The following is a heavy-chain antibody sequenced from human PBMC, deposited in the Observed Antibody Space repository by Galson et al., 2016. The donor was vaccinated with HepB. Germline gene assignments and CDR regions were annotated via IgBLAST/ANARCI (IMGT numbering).Heavy chain of an antibody. CDR2: TYYRSKWYN. CDR3: AANYFDSSGYAEGFDY. J-gene: IGHJ4*02. CDR1: GDSVSSSSAA. V-gene: IGHV6-1*01. Sequence: CAISGDSVSSSSAAWNWIRQSPSRGLEWLGRTYYRSKWYNDYALSVKSRISIDPDTSKNQFSLQLNSVTPEDTAVYYCAANYFDSSGYAEGFDYWGQGTLFTVSS. D-gene: IGHD3-22*01.